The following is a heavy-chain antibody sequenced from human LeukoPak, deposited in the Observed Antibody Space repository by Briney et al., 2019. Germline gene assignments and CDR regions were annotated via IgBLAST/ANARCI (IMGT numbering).Heavy chain of an antibody. CDR3: ARDSAGYCSGGGCYSFGPYEY. CDR1: GFTVSSNY. D-gene: IGHD2-15*01. Sequence: GGSLRLSCAASGFTVSSNYMSWVRQAPGKGLEWISIIYRGGTTYYADSVKGRFTISRDNSNNTLYLQMNSLRAEDTAVYYCARDSAGYCSGGGCYSFGPYEYWGQGPPVSVSS. V-gene: IGHV3-66*01. CDR2: IYRGGTT. J-gene: IGHJ4*02.